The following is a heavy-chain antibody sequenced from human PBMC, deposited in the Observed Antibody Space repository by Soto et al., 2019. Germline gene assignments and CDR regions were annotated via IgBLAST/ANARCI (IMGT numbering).Heavy chain of an antibody. D-gene: IGHD3-10*01. CDR2: IYDSGST. Sequence: QSHPSSPPGWPIVLGYYYVRWIRQPPGKGLEWIGYIYDSGSTYYNPSLKSRVTISVDTSKNQFSLKLSSVTAADTAVYYCARSSMVRGVIIGYWGQGTLV. CDR3: ARSSMVRGVIIGY. V-gene: IGHV4-30-4*01. J-gene: IGHJ4*02. CDR1: GWPIVLGYYY.